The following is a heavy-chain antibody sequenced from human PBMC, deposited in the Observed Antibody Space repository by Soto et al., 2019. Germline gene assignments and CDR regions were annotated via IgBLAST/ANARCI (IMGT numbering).Heavy chain of an antibody. CDR1: GFVFSSFW. J-gene: IGHJ4*02. Sequence: EVQLVESGGGLVQPGGSLRLSCATSGFVFSSFWLSWVRQAPGKGLEWVANIKQDGSETYYVDSVKGRFTISRDNAKNSLNLQMNSLRAEDTAVYFCARATAPYYANSGYFHSYYFDSWGQGTLVTVSS. CDR2: IKQDGSET. D-gene: IGHD3-22*01. CDR3: ARATAPYYANSGYFHSYYFDS. V-gene: IGHV3-7*01.